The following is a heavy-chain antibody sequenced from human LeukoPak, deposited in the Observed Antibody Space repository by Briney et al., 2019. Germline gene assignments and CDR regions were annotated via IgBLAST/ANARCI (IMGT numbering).Heavy chain of an antibody. Sequence: AGTSLRLSCAASGYTFSANGMHWVRQAPGKGLEWVGMISHDGSDKNYGDSIKGRFTISRDDSKSTLYLQMNSLRAEDTAVYYCARDFSGDYYFDSWGQGTLVIVSS. V-gene: IGHV3-33*01. CDR1: GYTFSANG. J-gene: IGHJ4*02. CDR2: ISHDGSDK. D-gene: IGHD7-27*01. CDR3: ARDFSGDYYFDS.